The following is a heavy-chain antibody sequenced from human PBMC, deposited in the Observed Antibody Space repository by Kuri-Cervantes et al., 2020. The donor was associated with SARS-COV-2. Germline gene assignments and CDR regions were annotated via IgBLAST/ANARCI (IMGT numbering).Heavy chain of an antibody. Sequence: ASVKVSCKASGYTFTSYDTNWVRQATGQGLEWMGWMNPNSGNTGYAQTLQDRVTASGDTSSDTSYMELSSLGYDDTGVYYCATGETVPRHLLIARHPDFNYWGQGTLVTVSS. D-gene: IGHD3-16*01. J-gene: IGHJ4*02. CDR3: ATGETVPRHLLIARHPDFNY. CDR1: GYTFTSYD. CDR2: MNPNSGNT. V-gene: IGHV1-8*02.